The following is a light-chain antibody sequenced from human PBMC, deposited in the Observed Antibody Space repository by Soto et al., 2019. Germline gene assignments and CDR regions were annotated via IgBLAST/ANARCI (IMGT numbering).Light chain of an antibody. CDR3: SSYTSRSSVI. V-gene: IGLV2-14*01. Sequence: QSALTQPASVSGSPGQSITISCTATTSDVGDYNYVSWYQQYPGKAPKPIIYNVSNRPSGVSNRFSGSKSGDTASLTISGLQAEDEADYYCSSYTSRSSVIFGGGTKLTVL. CDR2: NVS. J-gene: IGLJ2*01. CDR1: TSDVGDYNY.